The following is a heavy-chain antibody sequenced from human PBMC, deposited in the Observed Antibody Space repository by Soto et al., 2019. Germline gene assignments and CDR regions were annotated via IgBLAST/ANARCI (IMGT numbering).Heavy chain of an antibody. CDR1: GGSISSGGYY. Sequence: SETLSLTCTVSGGSISSGGYYWTWIRQHPGKGLEWIGYNYYSGITYYNPSLKSRVTISLDTSKNQFSLKLSSVTAADTAVYYCARPSYNWNYDDAFDIWGQGTMVTVSS. CDR3: ARPSYNWNYDDAFDI. J-gene: IGHJ3*02. D-gene: IGHD1-7*01. CDR2: NYYSGIT. V-gene: IGHV4-31*03.